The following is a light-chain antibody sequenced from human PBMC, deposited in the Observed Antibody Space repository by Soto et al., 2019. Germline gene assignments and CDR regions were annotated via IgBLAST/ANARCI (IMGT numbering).Light chain of an antibody. CDR3: QVWDSSSDRPV. Sequence: SYELAQPPSVSVAPGQTATITCGESNIGSKSVHWYQRKPDQAPVLVVYDDSDRPSGIPERFSGSNSGNTATLTVSRVAAGDDADYYCQVWDSSSDRPVFGGGTKLTVL. V-gene: IGLV3-21*02. J-gene: IGLJ3*02. CDR2: DDS. CDR1: NIGSKS.